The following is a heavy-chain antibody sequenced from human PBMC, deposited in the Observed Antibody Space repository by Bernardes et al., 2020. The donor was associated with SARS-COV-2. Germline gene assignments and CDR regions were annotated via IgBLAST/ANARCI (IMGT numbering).Heavy chain of an antibody. J-gene: IGHJ4*02. D-gene: IGHD2-15*01. CDR3: ASFNRYCSGGRCYFFNY. V-gene: IGHV3-23*01. Sequence: GGSLRLSCVASGFTFSTYAMKWVRQAPGKGLEWVSAISGDSSRTYYADSVKGRFTTSRDNSKNMVYLQMNSLRAEDTAVYFCASFNRYCSGGRCYFFNYWGQGILVTVSS. CDR2: ISGDSSRT. CDR1: GFTFSTYA.